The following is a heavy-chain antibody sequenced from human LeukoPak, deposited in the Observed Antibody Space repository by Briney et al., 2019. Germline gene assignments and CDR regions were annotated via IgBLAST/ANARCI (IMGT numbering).Heavy chain of an antibody. CDR1: GASISRSTFF. J-gene: IGHJ4*02. CDR2: IFYIGST. D-gene: IGHD6-19*01. Sequence: SETLSLTCNFSGASISRSTFFWGWVRQPPGKGLEWIGSIFYIGSTYYNPSLRSRVIVSLDTSKNQFSLKLSSVTATDTAVYYCAAMTYNSGWHWNFDYWGQGTLVTVSS. V-gene: IGHV4-39*01. CDR3: AAMTYNSGWHWNFDY.